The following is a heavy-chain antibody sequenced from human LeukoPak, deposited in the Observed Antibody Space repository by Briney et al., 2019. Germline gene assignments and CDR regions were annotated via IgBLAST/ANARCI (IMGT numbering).Heavy chain of an antibody. CDR2: IYYSGST. CDR3: ARSLSGSYSAHDY. V-gene: IGHV4-31*03. J-gene: IGHJ4*02. Sequence: SETLSLTCTVSGGSISSGGYYWSWIRQHPGKGLEWIGYIYYSGSTYYNPSLKSRVTISVDTSKNQFSLKLSSVTAADTAVYYCARSLSGSYSAHDYWGQGTLVTVSS. D-gene: IGHD1-26*01. CDR1: GGSISSGGYY.